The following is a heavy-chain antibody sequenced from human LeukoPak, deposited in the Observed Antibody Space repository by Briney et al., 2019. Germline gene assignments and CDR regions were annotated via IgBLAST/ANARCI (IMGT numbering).Heavy chain of an antibody. J-gene: IGHJ4*02. CDR1: GFTFSSYA. V-gene: IGHV3-23*01. Sequence: GGSLRLSCAASGFTFSSYAMSWVRQAPGKGLEWVSAISGSGGSTYYADSVKGRFTISRDNSKNTLYLQMNSLRAEDTAVYYCAKDLEGYFDWLSAFDYWGQGTLVTVSS. CDR3: AKDLEGYFDWLSAFDY. D-gene: IGHD3-9*01. CDR2: ISGSGGST.